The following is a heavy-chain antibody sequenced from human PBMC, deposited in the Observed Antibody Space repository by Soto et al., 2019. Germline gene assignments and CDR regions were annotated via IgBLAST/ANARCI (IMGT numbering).Heavy chain of an antibody. CDR1: GGTFSSYA. D-gene: IGHD3-22*01. J-gene: IGHJ6*02. V-gene: IGHV1-69*01. CDR2: IIPIFGTA. Sequence: QVQLVQSGAEVKKPGSSVKVSCKASGGTFSSYAISWVRQAPGQGLEWMGGIIPIFGTANYAQKFQGRVTITADESTSTPYKELNSLISEDTAVYYCARATKKNYYDSPRAHYYYGMDVWGQGTTVTVSS. CDR3: ARATKKNYYDSPRAHYYYGMDV.